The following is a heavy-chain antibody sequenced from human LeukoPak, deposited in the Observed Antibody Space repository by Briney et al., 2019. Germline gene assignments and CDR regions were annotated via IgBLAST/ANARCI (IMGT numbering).Heavy chain of an antibody. V-gene: IGHV4-34*01. Sequence: MASETLSLTCGVYGGSFSGHSYSWIRQPPGKGLEWIGEITHRGSTNYNPSLKSRVAMSVDTSKNHFSLNLTSVTAADTAIYYCARALAAAVINWGQGTLVTVSS. CDR3: ARALAAAVIN. J-gene: IGHJ1*01. D-gene: IGHD6-13*01. CDR2: ITHRGST. CDR1: GGSFSGHS.